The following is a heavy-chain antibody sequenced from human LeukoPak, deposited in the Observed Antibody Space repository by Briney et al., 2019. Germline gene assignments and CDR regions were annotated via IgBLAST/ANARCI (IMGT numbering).Heavy chain of an antibody. CDR2: IIPILGIA. D-gene: IGHD5-12*01. J-gene: IGHJ4*02. CDR1: GCTFSSYA. V-gene: IGHV1-69*04. Sequence: SVKVSCKASGCTFSSYAISWVRQAPGQGLEWMGRIIPILGIANYAQKFQGRVTITAGKSTSTAYMELSSLRSEDTAVYYCARAGYSGYDLGYWGQGTLVTVSS. CDR3: ARAGYSGYDLGY.